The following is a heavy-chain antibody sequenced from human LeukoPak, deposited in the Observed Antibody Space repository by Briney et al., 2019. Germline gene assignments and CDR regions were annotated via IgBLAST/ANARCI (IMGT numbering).Heavy chain of an antibody. V-gene: IGHV3-30*02. CDR3: AKAAVFRYGSGSYSVDY. D-gene: IGHD3-10*01. CDR1: GFAFSTYG. CDR2: IRLDGSNK. J-gene: IGHJ4*02. Sequence: GGSLRLSCAASGFAFSTYGMHWVRQAPGKGLEWVAFIRLDGSNKYYADSVKGRFTISRDNAKNSLYLQMNSLRAEDTAVYYCAKAAVFRYGSGSYSVDYWGQGTLVAVSS.